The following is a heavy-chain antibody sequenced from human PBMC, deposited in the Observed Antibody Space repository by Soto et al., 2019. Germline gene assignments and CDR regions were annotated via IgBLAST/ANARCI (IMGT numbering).Heavy chain of an antibody. CDR2: VSTNGAT. J-gene: IGHJ6*02. CDR3: ARADSEILTGSYAMDV. CDR1: DDFISSYY. V-gene: IGHV4-4*07. Sequence: SETLSLTCTVSDDFISSYYWNWIRQPAGKGLEWIGRVSTNGATNYNPSLESRVTMSVDTSKNQFSLKLTSVTAADTAVYFCARADSEILTGSYAMDVWGQGTTVTVSS. D-gene: IGHD3-9*01.